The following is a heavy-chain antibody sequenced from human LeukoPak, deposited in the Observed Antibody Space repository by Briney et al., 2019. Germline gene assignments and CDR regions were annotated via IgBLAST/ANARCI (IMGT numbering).Heavy chain of an antibody. D-gene: IGHD3-16*01. J-gene: IGHJ3*02. Sequence: GRSLRLSCAASGFTFSSYAMHWVRQAPGKGLEWVAVISYDGSNKYYADSVKGRFTISRDNSKNTLYLQMNSLRAEDTAVYYCARDQEAVFGFAFDIWGQGTMVTVSS. V-gene: IGHV3-30-3*01. CDR3: ARDQEAVFGFAFDI. CDR1: GFTFSSYA. CDR2: ISYDGSNK.